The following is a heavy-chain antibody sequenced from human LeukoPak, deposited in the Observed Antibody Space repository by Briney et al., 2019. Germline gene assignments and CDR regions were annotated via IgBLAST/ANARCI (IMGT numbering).Heavy chain of an antibody. J-gene: IGHJ6*02. D-gene: IGHD2-2*01. Sequence: GGSLRLSCAASGFTFSSYAMSWVRQAPGKGLEWVSAISGSGGSTYYADSVKGRFTISRDNSKNTLYLQMNSLRAEDTAVYYCANGLAVVPAAMVNYYYGMDVWGQGTTVAVSS. CDR1: GFTFSSYA. CDR3: ANGLAVVPAAMVNYYYGMDV. V-gene: IGHV3-23*01. CDR2: ISGSGGST.